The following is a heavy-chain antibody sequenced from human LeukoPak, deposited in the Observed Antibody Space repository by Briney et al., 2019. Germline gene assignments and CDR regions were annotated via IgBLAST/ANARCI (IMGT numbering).Heavy chain of an antibody. CDR2: IYYSGST. CDR3: ARPKGGVLFDY. J-gene: IGHJ4*02. D-gene: IGHD2-8*02. Sequence: PSETLSLTCTVSGGSISSYYWSWIRQPPGKGLEWIGYIYYSGSTNYNPSLKSRVTISVDTSKNQFSLKLSSVTAADTAVYYCARPKGGVLFDYWGQGTLVAVSS. CDR1: GGSISSYY. V-gene: IGHV4-59*08.